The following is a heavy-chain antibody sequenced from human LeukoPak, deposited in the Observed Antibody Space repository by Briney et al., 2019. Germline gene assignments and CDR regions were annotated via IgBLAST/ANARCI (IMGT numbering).Heavy chain of an antibody. Sequence: GESLKISCKGSGYSFTNYWIGWVRQMPGKGLEWMGIIYSGDSDTRYTPSFQGQVTISADKSISTAYLQWSSLKASDTATYYCARLLGGNYSHDAFDIWGQGTMVTVSS. V-gene: IGHV5-51*01. CDR2: IYSGDSDT. CDR3: ARLLGGNYSHDAFDI. J-gene: IGHJ3*02. D-gene: IGHD4-11*01. CDR1: GYSFTNYW.